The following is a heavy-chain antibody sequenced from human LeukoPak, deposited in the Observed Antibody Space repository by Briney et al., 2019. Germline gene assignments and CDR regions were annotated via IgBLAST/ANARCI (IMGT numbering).Heavy chain of an antibody. Sequence: ASVKVSCKASGYTFTSYGISWVRQAPGQGLEWMGWISAYNGNTNYAQKLQGRVTMTTDTSTSTAYMELRSLRSEDTAVYYCATAGVDTITPDYWGQGTLVTVSS. CDR3: ATAGVDTITPDY. V-gene: IGHV1-18*01. CDR1: GYTFTSYG. J-gene: IGHJ4*02. CDR2: ISAYNGNT. D-gene: IGHD5-12*01.